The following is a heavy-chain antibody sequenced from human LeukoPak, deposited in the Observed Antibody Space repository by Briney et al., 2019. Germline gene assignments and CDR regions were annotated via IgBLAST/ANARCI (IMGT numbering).Heavy chain of an antibody. CDR1: GYTFTNYG. CDR2: VSAYNGNT. J-gene: IGHJ3*01. V-gene: IGHV1-18*01. Sequence: ASVKVSCKASGYTFTNYGIIWVRQAPGQGLEWMGWVSAYNGNTNYVQKVRDSVTMTTDTSTTTAYMELRSLRSDDTAVYYCARGSLCGGSYYTPGKSCAFDFWGQGTMVTVSS. CDR3: ARGSLCGGSYYTPGKSCAFDF. D-gene: IGHD1-26*01.